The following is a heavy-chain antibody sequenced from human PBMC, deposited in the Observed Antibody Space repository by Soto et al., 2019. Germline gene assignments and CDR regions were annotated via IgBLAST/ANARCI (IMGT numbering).Heavy chain of an antibody. Sequence: EVQLLESGGGLVQPWGSLRLSCAGSGFTFSSYAMSWVRQAPGKGQEWVSAVSGSGGSTYYAYSVTGQFTITRDTSKNTLYLQMNSLSAEATAVYYCANVRDYDYYGRAVWGQGTPVTVSS. J-gene: IGHJ6*02. V-gene: IGHV3-23*01. CDR2: VSGSGGST. CDR1: GFTFSSYA. CDR3: ANVRDYDYYGRAV.